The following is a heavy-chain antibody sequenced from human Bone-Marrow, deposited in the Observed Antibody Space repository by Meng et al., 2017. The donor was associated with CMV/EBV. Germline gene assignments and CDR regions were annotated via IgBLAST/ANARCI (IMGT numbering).Heavy chain of an antibody. D-gene: IGHD2-2*02. Sequence: ASVKVSCKASGYTFTNYYLHWVRQATGQGLEWMGWMNPNSGNTGYAQKFQGRVTMTRNTSISTAYMELSSLRSEDTAVYYCARGREGYCSSTSCYTGFDYWGQGTLVTVSS. CDR3: ARGREGYCSSTSCYTGFDY. CDR2: MNPNSGNT. V-gene: IGHV1-8*02. CDR1: GYTFTNYY. J-gene: IGHJ4*02.